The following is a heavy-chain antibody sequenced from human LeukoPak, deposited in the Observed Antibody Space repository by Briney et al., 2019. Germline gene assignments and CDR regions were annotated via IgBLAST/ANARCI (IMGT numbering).Heavy chain of an antibody. D-gene: IGHD2/OR15-2a*01. CDR1: GASLTTLH. CDR3: ARGFYEPFDR. CDR2: ADYKRGK. J-gene: IGHJ4*02. Sequence: PSDTLSLPRTVSGASLTTLHGHCAPQPPGKGLEGSRTADYKRGKKYNPSPKRRVTMSLDTSKSQFSLQLKFVTAADTALYYCARGFYEPFDRWDQGTLVTASS. V-gene: IGHV4-59*07.